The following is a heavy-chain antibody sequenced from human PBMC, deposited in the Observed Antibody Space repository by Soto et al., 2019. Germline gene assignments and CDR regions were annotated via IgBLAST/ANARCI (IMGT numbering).Heavy chain of an antibody. Sequence: SETLSLTCSVSGGSISSGGHYWSWIRQHPGKGLEWIGYIYYSGSTYYNPSLKSRITISVDTSKNQITLKLSSVTAADTAVYYCAKEDGYWSGYNVWGQGTLVTVSS. V-gene: IGHV4-31*03. D-gene: IGHD3-3*01. CDR2: IYYSGST. J-gene: IGHJ1*01. CDR1: GGSISSGGHY. CDR3: AKEDGYWSGYNV.